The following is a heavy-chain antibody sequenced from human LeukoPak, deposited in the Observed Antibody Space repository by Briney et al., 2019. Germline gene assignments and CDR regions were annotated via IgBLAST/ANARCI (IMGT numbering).Heavy chain of an antibody. J-gene: IGHJ4*02. D-gene: IGHD5-18*01. V-gene: IGHV3-30-3*01. CDR3: ARDLDSYGEFDY. CDR1: GLTFTSYA. CDR2: ISYDVSNK. Sequence: GGSLRLSCAASGLTFTSYAMHSVRQAPGKGLEWVAVISYDVSNKYYADSVKGRFTISRDNSKNTPYLQMKSVRAEDTAVYYCARDLDSYGEFDYWGQGTLVTVSS.